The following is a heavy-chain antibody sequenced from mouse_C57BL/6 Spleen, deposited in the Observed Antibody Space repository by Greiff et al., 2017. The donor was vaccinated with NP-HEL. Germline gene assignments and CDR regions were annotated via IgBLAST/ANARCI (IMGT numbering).Heavy chain of an antibody. D-gene: IGHD1-1*01. CDR3: ARHITTVVASMDY. V-gene: IGHV5-6*01. CDR2: ISSGGSYT. J-gene: IGHJ4*01. Sequence: EVHLVESGGDLVKPGGSLKLSCAASGFTFSSYGMSWVRQTPDKRLEWVATISSGGSYTYYPDSVKGRFTISRDNAKNTLYLQMSSLKSEDTAMYYCARHITTVVASMDYWGQGTSVTVSS. CDR1: GFTFSSYG.